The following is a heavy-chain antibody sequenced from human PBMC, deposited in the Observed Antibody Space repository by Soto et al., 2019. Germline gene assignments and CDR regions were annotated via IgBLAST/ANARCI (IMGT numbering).Heavy chain of an antibody. CDR1: GASINSANW. Sequence: TLSLTCSVSGASINSANWWGWVRQPPGKGLEWIGEIYHIGSTTYNPSLKSRATISVDKSKNQFSLIVTSVTAADTAVYYCAKRYDFWSGRWYGLGVWGQGTTVTVSS. CDR3: AKRYDFWSGRWYGLGV. J-gene: IGHJ6*02. D-gene: IGHD3-3*01. CDR2: IYHIGST. V-gene: IGHV4-4*02.